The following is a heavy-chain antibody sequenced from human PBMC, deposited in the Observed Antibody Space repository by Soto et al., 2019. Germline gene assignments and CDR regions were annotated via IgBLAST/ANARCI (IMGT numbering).Heavy chain of an antibody. Sequence: GGSLRLSCAASGFSFSSYAMSWVRQAPGKGLEWVSAISGSGGSTYYADSVKGRFTVSRDNSKNTLYLQMNSLRAEDTAVYYCAKDGLVVVRGMDVWGQGTTVTVSS. J-gene: IGHJ6*02. CDR1: GFSFSSYA. V-gene: IGHV3-23*01. CDR3: AKDGLVVVRGMDV. D-gene: IGHD2-2*01. CDR2: ISGSGGST.